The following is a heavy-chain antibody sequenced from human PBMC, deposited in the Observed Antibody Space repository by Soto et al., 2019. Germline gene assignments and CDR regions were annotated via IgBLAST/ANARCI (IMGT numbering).Heavy chain of an antibody. CDR1: GGTFSSYT. Sequence: QVQLVQSGAEVKKPGSSVKVSCKASGGTFSSYTISWVRQAPGQGLEWMGRIIPILGIANYAQKFQGRVTITADKSTSTAYMELSSLRSEDTAVYYCARDGSLTTLVPSFDYWGQGTLVTVSS. CDR3: ARDGSLTTLVPSFDY. CDR2: IIPILGIA. V-gene: IGHV1-69*08. D-gene: IGHD4-17*01. J-gene: IGHJ4*02.